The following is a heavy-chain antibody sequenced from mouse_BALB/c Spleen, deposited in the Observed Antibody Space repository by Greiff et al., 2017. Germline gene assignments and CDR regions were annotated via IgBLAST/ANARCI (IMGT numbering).Heavy chain of an antibody. Sequence: VQLKESGAELVRPGALVKLSCKASGFNIKDYYMHWVKQRPEQGLEWIGWIDPENGNTIYDPKFQGKASITADTSSNTAYLQLSSLTSEDTAVDYWARKYGNPCAYWGQGTLVTVSA. D-gene: IGHD2-10*02. J-gene: IGHJ3*01. V-gene: IGHV14-1*02. CDR1: GFNIKDYY. CDR3: ARKYGNPCAY. CDR2: IDPENGNT.